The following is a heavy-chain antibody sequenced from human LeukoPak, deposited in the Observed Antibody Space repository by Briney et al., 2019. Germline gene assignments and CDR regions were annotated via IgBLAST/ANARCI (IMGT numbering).Heavy chain of an antibody. CDR1: GYTFTSYG. J-gene: IGHJ4*02. Sequence: PAASVKVSCKASGYTFTSYGISWVRQAPGQGLEWMVWISAYNGNTNYAQKLQGRVTMTTDTSTSTAYMELRRLRSDDTAVYYCARAITKGHSIDLYYFDYWGQGTLVTVSS. V-gene: IGHV1-18*01. CDR3: ARAITKGHSIDLYYFDY. D-gene: IGHD1-14*01. CDR2: ISAYNGNT.